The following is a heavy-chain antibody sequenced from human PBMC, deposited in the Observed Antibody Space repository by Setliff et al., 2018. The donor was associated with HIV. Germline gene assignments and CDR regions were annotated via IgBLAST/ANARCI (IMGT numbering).Heavy chain of an antibody. V-gene: IGHV4-38-2*01. CDR2: ISHSGST. J-gene: IGHJ6*03. CDR3: ASRSSYVPLYYYYMDV. CDR1: GYSISSGYY. Sequence: SETLSLTCVVSGYSISSGYYWGWIRQPPGKGLEWIASISHSGSTYHNPSLKSRVTISVDTSKKQFSLKLSSVTAADTAVYYCASRSSYVPLYYYYMDVWGKGTTVTVSS. D-gene: IGHD3-16*01.